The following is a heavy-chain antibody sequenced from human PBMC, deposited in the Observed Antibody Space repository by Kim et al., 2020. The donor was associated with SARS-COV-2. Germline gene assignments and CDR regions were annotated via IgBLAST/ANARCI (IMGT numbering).Heavy chain of an antibody. Sequence: TNYNPSLKSRVTISVDTSKNQFSLKLSSVTAADTAVYYCARAQSYSGYVNWGQGTLVTVSS. CDR2: T. D-gene: IGHD5-12*01. J-gene: IGHJ4*02. V-gene: IGHV4-34*01. CDR3: ARAQSYSGYVN.